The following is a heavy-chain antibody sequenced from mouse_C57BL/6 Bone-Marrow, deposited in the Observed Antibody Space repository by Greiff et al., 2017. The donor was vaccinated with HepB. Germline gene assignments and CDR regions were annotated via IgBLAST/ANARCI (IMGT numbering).Heavy chain of an antibody. CDR1: GFTFTDYY. Sequence: VQLKESGGGLVQPGGSLSLSCAASGFTFTDYYMSWVRQPPGKALEWLGFIRNKANGYTTEYSASVKGRFTSSRDNSQSILYLQMNALRAEDSATYYGARDEGGFAYWGQGTLVTVAA. V-gene: IGHV7-3*01. CDR3: ARDEGGFAY. CDR2: IRNKANGYTT. J-gene: IGHJ3*01.